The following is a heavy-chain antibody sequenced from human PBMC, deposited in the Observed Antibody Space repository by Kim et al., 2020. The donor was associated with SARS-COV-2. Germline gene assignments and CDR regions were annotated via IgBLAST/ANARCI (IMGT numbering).Heavy chain of an antibody. CDR2: IWYDGSNK. CDR3: ARALNDAFDI. CDR1: GFTFSSYG. Sequence: GGSLRLSCTASGFTFSSYGMHWVRQDPGKGLEWVAVIWYDGSNKYYADSVKGRFTISRDNSKNTLYLQMNSLRAEDTAVYYCARALNDAFDICGQGTMVT. V-gene: IGHV3-33*01. J-gene: IGHJ3*02.